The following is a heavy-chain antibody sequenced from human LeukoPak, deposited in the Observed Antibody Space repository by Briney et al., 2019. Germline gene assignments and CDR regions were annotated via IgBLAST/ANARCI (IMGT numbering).Heavy chain of an antibody. Sequence: SETLSLTCTVSGGSISSYYWSWIRQPPGKGLEWIGYIYYSGSTNYNPSLKSRVTISVDTSKNQFSLKLSSVTAADTAVYYCAGWYSVDAFDIWGQATMVTVSS. CDR1: GGSISSYY. CDR2: IYYSGST. V-gene: IGHV4-59*01. CDR3: AGWYSVDAFDI. J-gene: IGHJ3*02. D-gene: IGHD6-13*01.